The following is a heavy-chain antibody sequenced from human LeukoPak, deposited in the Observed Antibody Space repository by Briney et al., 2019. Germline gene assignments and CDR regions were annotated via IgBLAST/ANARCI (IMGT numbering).Heavy chain of an antibody. V-gene: IGHV1-2*02. CDR2: INPNSGGT. D-gene: IGHD6-19*01. CDR3: ARDRAVAGQIPTVVDY. J-gene: IGHJ4*02. CDR1: GYTFTGYY. Sequence: ASVKVSCKASGYTFTGYYMHWVRQAPGQGLEWMGWINPNSGGTNYAQKFQGRVTMTRDTSISTAYMELSRLRSDDTAVYYCARDRAVAGQIPTVVDYWGQGTLVTVSS.